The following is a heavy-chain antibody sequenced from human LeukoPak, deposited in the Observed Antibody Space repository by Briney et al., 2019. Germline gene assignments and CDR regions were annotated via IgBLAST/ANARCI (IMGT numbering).Heavy chain of an antibody. CDR1: GFTFSNYG. V-gene: IGHV3-30*03. Sequence: GGSLRLSCAASGFTFSNYGIHWVRQAPGKGLEWVAVISYDGGNKDYADSVKGRFTISRDNSKNTLYLQMNNLRAGDTAVYYCARVAAGGKGFDYWGQGILVTVSS. CDR2: ISYDGGNK. CDR3: ARVAAGGKGFDY. D-gene: IGHD6-13*01. J-gene: IGHJ4*02.